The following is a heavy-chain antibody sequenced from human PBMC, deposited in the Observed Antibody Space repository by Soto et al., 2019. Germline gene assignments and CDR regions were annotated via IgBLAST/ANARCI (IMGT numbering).Heavy chain of an antibody. Sequence: SETLSLTCTVSGGSISSGGYYWSWIRQHPGKGLEWIGYIYYSGSTYYNPSLKSRVTISVDTSKNQFSLKLSSVTAADTAVYYCARDIYDSSGLQWWFDPWGQGSLVTVSS. CDR2: IYYSGST. D-gene: IGHD3-22*01. V-gene: IGHV4-31*03. CDR1: GGSISSGGYY. CDR3: ARDIYDSSGLQWWFDP. J-gene: IGHJ5*02.